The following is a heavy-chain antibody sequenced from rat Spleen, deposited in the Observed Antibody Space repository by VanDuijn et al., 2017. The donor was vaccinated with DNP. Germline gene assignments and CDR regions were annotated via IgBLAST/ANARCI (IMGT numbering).Heavy chain of an antibody. Sequence: QVQLKESGPGLVQPSQTLSLTCTVAGFSLTSYNVHWVRQPPGKGLEWMGVIWNVGGTRYNSALKSRLTISKDNSKSQVFLKMNSLQTEDTATYYCARDENGYLNYWFAYWGQGTLVTVSS. CDR3: ARDENGYLNYWFAY. J-gene: IGHJ3*01. V-gene: IGHV2-41*01. D-gene: IGHD1-11*01. CDR1: GFSLTSYN. CDR2: IWNVGGT.